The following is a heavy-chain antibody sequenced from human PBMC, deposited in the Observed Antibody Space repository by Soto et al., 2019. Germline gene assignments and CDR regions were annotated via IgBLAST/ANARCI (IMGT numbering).Heavy chain of an antibody. J-gene: IGHJ6*02. Sequence: SVKVSCKASGGTFSSYAISWVRQAPGQGLEWMGGIIPIFGTANYAQKFQGRVTITADESTSTAYMELSSLRSEDTAVYYCAREPRGLYYYYGMDVWGQGTTVTVSS. CDR3: AREPRGLYYYYGMDV. V-gene: IGHV1-69*13. CDR2: IIPIFGTA. CDR1: GGTFSSYA.